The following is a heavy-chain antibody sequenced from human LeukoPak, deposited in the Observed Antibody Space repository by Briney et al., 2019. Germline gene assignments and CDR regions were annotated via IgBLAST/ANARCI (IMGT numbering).Heavy chain of an antibody. J-gene: IGHJ4*02. CDR3: ARDRRPRISDY. CDR2: IKQDGSEK. Sequence: GGSLRLSCAASGFTFSSYWMGWVRQAPGKGLEWVANIKQDGSEKYYVDSVKGRFTISRDNAKNSLYLQMNSLRAEDTAVYYCARDRRPRISDYWGQGTLVTVSS. V-gene: IGHV3-7*01. CDR1: GFTFSSYW. D-gene: IGHD2/OR15-2a*01.